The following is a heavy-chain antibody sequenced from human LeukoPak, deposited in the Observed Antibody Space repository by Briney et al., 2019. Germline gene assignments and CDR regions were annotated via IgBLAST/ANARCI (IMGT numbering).Heavy chain of an antibody. V-gene: IGHV3-30*18. CDR3: AKGTSWNLLLDY. CDR1: GFTLSNYD. Sequence: PGRSLRLSCAASGFTLSNYDMHWVRQAPGKGLEWVAGISYDGSKEYYADSVKGRFTISRDNSKNTMYPQMSSLRPDDTAVYYGAKGTSWNLLLDYWGQGTLVTVSS. D-gene: IGHD1-1*01. J-gene: IGHJ4*02. CDR2: ISYDGSKE.